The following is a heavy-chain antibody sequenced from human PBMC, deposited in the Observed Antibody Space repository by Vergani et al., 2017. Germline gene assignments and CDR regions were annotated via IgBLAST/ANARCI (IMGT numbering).Heavy chain of an antibody. Sequence: QESGPVLVKPTETLTLTCTVSGFSLSNARMGVSWIRQPAGKGLEWIGRIYTSGSTNYNPSLKSRVTMSVDTSKYQFSLKLRSVTAADAAVYYCARDARYSYGPPDYWGQGTLVTVSS. J-gene: IGHJ4*02. CDR3: ARDARYSYGPPDY. CDR1: GFSLSNAR. V-gene: IGHV4-61*02. CDR2: IYTSGST. D-gene: IGHD5-18*01.